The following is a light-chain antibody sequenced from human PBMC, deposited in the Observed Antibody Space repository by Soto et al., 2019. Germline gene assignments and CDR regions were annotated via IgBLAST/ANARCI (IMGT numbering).Light chain of an antibody. CDR3: QQFGSSRWT. J-gene: IGKJ1*01. CDR1: QSVSSGF. Sequence: EIVLTQSPGTMSLSPGERATLSCRASQSVSSGFLGWYQQKPGQAPRLLIYGASSRATGIPDRFSGSGSGTDFTLTISRREPEDCAVYYCQQFGSSRWTFCQGTKVEIK. V-gene: IGKV3-20*01. CDR2: GAS.